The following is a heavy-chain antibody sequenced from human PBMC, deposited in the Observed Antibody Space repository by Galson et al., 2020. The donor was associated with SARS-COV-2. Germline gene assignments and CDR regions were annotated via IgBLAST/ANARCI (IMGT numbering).Heavy chain of an antibody. D-gene: IGHD3-16*01. CDR1: GVSITTDY. CDR3: ARCLLPDTKGAFDM. CDR2: INTNGNT. V-gene: IGHV4-4*07. J-gene: IGHJ3*02. Sequence: SETLSLTCTVSGVSITTDYWSWIRQPPGKGLEWIGRINTNGNTKYNPSLVSRVTMSVDMSTNQFSLKLTSVTAADTAVYYCARCLLPDTKGAFDMWGQGTRVTVSS.